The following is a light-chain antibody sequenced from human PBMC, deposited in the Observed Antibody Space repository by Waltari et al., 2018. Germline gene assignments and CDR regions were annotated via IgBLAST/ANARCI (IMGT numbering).Light chain of an antibody. CDR2: KAS. CDR3: QHYYSDSRA. V-gene: IGKV1-5*03. CDR1: QSISRW. Sequence: DIQMTQSPSTLSASLGDRVTITCRASQSISRWLAWCQQKPGKAPKLLIYKASSLASDVPSRFSGSGFGTDFTLTISSLQPDDFATYYCQHYYSDSRAFGQGTKVEVK. J-gene: IGKJ1*01.